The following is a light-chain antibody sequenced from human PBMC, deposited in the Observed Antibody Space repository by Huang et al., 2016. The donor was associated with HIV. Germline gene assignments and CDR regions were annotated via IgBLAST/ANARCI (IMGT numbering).Light chain of an antibody. CDR1: QNINTY. CDR3: QQSYGTPRT. Sequence: DIQMTQSPSSLSAFVGDTVSITCRASQNINTYLNWYKQKSGKAPKLLSYGASSLHSGVPSRFSGSGSGTDFTLTISSLQREDLATYYCQQSYGTPRTFGQGTKVEIK. V-gene: IGKV1-39*01. J-gene: IGKJ1*01. CDR2: GAS.